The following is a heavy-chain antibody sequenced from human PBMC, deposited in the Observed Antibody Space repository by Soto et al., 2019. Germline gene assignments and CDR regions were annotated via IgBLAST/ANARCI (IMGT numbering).Heavy chain of an antibody. Sequence: ASVKVSCKASGYTFTSYPMHWVRQAPGQRLEWMGWINVGNGNTEYSQKFQGRVTITRDTSASTAYMELSSLRSEDTAVYYCAREPLCGRSSSVNWFDPWGQGTLVTVSS. CDR3: AREPLCGRSSSVNWFDP. CDR1: GYTFTSYP. J-gene: IGHJ5*02. CDR2: INVGNGNT. D-gene: IGHD2-15*01. V-gene: IGHV1-3*01.